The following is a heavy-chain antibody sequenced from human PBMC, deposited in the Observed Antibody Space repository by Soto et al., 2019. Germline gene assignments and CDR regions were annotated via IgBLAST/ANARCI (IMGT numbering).Heavy chain of an antibody. CDR2: IWYDGSEK. D-gene: IGHD3-10*01. J-gene: IGHJ6*02. CDR3: AKNLVREVPDYYYGMDV. CDR1: GFTFSNHA. V-gene: IGHV3-33*06. Sequence: GGSLRLSCAASGFTFSNHAMHWVRQAPGKGLEWVAVIWYDGSEKYYADSVKGRFTISRDNSKNTLYLQMHSLRAEDTAVYNCAKNLVREVPDYYYGMDVWGQGTTVTVSS.